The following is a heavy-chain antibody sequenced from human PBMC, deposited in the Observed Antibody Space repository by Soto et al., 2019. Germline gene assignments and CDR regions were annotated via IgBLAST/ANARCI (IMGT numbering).Heavy chain of an antibody. Sequence: GGSLRLSCTASGFTFGDYAMSWFRQAPGKGLEWVGFIRSKAYGGTTEYAASVKGRFTISRDDSKSIAYLQMNSLKTEDTAVYYCTRDYGNSFYYFDYWGQGTLVTVSS. J-gene: IGHJ4*02. CDR1: GFTFGDYA. D-gene: IGHD1-7*01. CDR3: TRDYGNSFYYFDY. CDR2: IRSKAYGGTT. V-gene: IGHV3-49*03.